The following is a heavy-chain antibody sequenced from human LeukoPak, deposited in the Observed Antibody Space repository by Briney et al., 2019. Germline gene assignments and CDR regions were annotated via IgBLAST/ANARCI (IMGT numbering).Heavy chain of an antibody. J-gene: IGHJ4*02. Sequence: ASVKVSCKASGYTFTSYGISWVRQAPGQGLEWMGWISAYNGNTNYAQKLQGRVTMTTDTSTSTAYMELRSLRSDDTAVYYCARASRYYDFWSGSRLIDYWGQGTLVTVSS. V-gene: IGHV1-18*01. CDR1: GYTFTSYG. CDR3: ARASRYYDFWSGSRLIDY. CDR2: ISAYNGNT. D-gene: IGHD3-3*01.